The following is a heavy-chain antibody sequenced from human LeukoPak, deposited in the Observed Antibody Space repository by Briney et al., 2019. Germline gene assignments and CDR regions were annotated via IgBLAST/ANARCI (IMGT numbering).Heavy chain of an antibody. D-gene: IGHD4/OR15-4a*01. Sequence: GASVKVSCKASGGTFNTYAINWVRQAPGQGLEWMGGIIPIFGTANYAQKFKGRVTITADKSTTTAYMELSSLRAGDTGLYYCARGGKAGAGDALDIWGPGTMVTVSS. CDR3: ARGGKAGAGDALDI. J-gene: IGHJ3*02. CDR1: GGTFNTYA. CDR2: IIPIFGTA. V-gene: IGHV1-69*06.